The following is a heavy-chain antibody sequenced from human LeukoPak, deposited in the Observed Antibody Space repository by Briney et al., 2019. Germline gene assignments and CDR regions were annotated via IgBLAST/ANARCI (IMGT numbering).Heavy chain of an antibody. V-gene: IGHV4-59*02. J-gene: IGHJ4*02. CDR1: GGSVSSWY. Sequence: PSETQSLTCTVSGGSVSSWYWSWIRQPPGKGLEWIGYIYDSGNTNYNPSLKSRVTISIDTSKNQFSLKLSSVTAADTAVYYCARGSAGSPLTFWGQGTLVTVSS. CDR2: IYDSGNT. CDR3: ARGSAGSPLTF. D-gene: IGHD3-10*01.